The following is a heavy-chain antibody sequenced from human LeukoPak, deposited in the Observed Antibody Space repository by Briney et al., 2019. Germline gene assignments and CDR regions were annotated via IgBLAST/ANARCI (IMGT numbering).Heavy chain of an antibody. Sequence: GGSLRLSCAASGFTFSSYAMHWVRQAPGKGLEWVAVISYDGSNKYYADSVKGRFTISRDNSKNTLYLQMNSLRAEDTAVYYCARDGASMVRGVRIDYWGQGTLVTVSS. V-gene: IGHV3-30-3*01. J-gene: IGHJ4*02. CDR1: GFTFSSYA. CDR2: ISYDGSNK. D-gene: IGHD3-10*01. CDR3: ARDGASMVRGVRIDY.